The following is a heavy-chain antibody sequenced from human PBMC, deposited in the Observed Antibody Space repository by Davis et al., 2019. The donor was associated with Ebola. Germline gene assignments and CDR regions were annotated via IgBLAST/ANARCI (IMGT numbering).Heavy chain of an antibody. J-gene: IGHJ1*01. CDR2: ISGSGGST. V-gene: IGHV3-23*01. Sequence: GESLKISCAASGFTVSSNYMSWVRQAPGKGLEWVSAISGSGGSTYYADSVKGRFTISRDNSKNSLYLQMTSLRAEDTAVYYCASGAYSSSSPWEYFQHWGQGTLVTVSS. CDR1: GFTVSSNY. CDR3: ASGAYSSSSPWEYFQH. D-gene: IGHD6-6*01.